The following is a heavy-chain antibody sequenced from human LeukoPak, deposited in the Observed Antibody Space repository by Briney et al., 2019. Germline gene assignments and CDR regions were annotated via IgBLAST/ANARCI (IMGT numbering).Heavy chain of an antibody. J-gene: IGHJ4*02. CDR3: ARVVIDATFDY. CDR1: GGSVRSGSYY. Sequence: SETLSLTCAVSGGSVRSGSYYWNWIRQPPGKGREWIGHIYYSGRTIYNPSLKSRVTILVDPSKNQSSLELSSVTAADTAVYYCARVVIDATFDYWGQGTLVTVSS. V-gene: IGHV4-61*01. D-gene: IGHD2-15*01. CDR2: IYYSGRT.